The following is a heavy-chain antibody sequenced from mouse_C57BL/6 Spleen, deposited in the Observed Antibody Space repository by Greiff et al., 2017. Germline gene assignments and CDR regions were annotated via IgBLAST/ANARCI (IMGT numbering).Heavy chain of an antibody. D-gene: IGHD3-3*01. V-gene: IGHV1-52*01. CDR3: ARRRDEGYFDV. J-gene: IGHJ1*03. CDR2: IDPSDSET. Sequence: QVQLQQPGAELVRPGSSVKLSCKASGYTFTSYWMHWVKQRPIQGLEWIGNIDPSDSETHYNQKFKDKATLTVDKASSTSYMQLSSLTSEDSAVYYCARRRDEGYFDVWGTGATVTVST. CDR1: GYTFTSYW.